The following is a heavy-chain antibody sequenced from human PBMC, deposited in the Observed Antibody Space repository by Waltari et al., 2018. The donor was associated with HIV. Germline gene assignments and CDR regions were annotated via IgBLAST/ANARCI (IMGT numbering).Heavy chain of an antibody. J-gene: IGHJ6*02. CDR1: GFSVSDNY. D-gene: IGHD3-10*01. V-gene: IGHV3-53*01. Sequence: EVQLVESGGGLVQPGGSLRLSCAASGFSVSDNYMSWVRLAPGKGLQGVSVLYNEGRTQYIESVKGRLTIFRDNSKNALYLQMNSLRVDDTAVYYCARMKRSYGSGQARYFYFGMDVWGQGTTVIVSS. CDR2: LYNEGRT. CDR3: ARMKRSYGSGQARYFYFGMDV.